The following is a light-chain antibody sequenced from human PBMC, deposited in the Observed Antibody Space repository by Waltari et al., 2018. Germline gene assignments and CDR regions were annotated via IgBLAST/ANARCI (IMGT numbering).Light chain of an antibody. Sequence: QSVLTQPPSASGTPGQRVTISCSGSRSNIGSNYVYWYQQVPGTAPKLLIYRNNQRPSGVPDRCSGPKSGTSASLAISGLRSEDEVDYYCAAWDDSLSGRVFGGGTKVTVL. CDR2: RNN. V-gene: IGLV1-47*01. CDR1: RSNIGSNY. CDR3: AAWDDSLSGRV. J-gene: IGLJ3*02.